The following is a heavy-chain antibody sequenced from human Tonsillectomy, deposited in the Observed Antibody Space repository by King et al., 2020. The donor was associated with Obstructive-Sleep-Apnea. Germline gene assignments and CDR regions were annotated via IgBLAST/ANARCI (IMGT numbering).Heavy chain of an antibody. CDR3: ARVLVTDDAFDI. Sequence: VQLVELGGGLVKPGGSLRLSLAASGFTFSRYSLNCVRPPPGKGLEWVSSIISSRSYIYYADSVKGRFTISRDNAKNSLYLQMNSLRAEDTAVYYCARVLVTDDAFDIWGQGTMVTVSS. J-gene: IGHJ3*02. CDR1: GFTFSRYS. CDR2: IISSRSYI. D-gene: IGHD2-21*02. V-gene: IGHV3-21*01.